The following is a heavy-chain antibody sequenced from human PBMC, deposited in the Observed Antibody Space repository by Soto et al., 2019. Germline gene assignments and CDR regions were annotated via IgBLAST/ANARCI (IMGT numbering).Heavy chain of an antibody. Sequence: SETLSLTCTVSGGSISSGGYYWSWIRQHPGKGLEWIGYIYYSGSTNYNPSLKSRVTISVDTSKNQFSLKLSSVTAADTAVYYCERGRREGAEAGPDRYYSDYWGQGNLVTVSS. J-gene: IGHJ4*02. CDR1: GGSISSGGYY. V-gene: IGHV4-61*08. CDR2: IYYSGST. D-gene: IGHD6-13*01. CDR3: ERGRREGAEAGPDRYYSDY.